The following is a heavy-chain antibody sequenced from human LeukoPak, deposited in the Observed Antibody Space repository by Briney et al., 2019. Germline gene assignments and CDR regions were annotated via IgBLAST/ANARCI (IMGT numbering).Heavy chain of an antibody. Sequence: GGSLRLSCTASGFTFRNHGMHWVRQAPRKGLERVAVVWYDGSNKYYADSVMGRCAISRDNSKNTLYLQMDSLRAEDTAICYCARDILSRYLDYWGQGALVAVSS. CDR2: VWYDGSNK. D-gene: IGHD5/OR15-5a*01. CDR3: ARDILSRYLDY. J-gene: IGHJ4*02. CDR1: GFTFRNHG. V-gene: IGHV3-33*01.